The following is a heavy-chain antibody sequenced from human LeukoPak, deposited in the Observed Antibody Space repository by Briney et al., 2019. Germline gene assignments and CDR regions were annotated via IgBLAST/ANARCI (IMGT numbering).Heavy chain of an antibody. CDR1: GFTFSSYS. CDR3: AREQIFGVVIVKSYFDF. J-gene: IGHJ4*02. Sequence: TGGSLRLSCAASGFTFSSYSMNWVRQAPGKGLEWVANIKQDGSEKYYVDSVKGRFTISRDNAKNSLYLQVDSLRAEDRAVYYCAREQIFGVVIVKSYFDFWGQGTLVTVSS. V-gene: IGHV3-7*01. CDR2: IKQDGSEK. D-gene: IGHD3-3*01.